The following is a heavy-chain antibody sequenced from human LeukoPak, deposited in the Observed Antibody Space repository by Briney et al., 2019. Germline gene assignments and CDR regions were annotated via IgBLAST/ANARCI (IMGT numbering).Heavy chain of an antibody. CDR2: IDPNCGGT. V-gene: IGHV1-2*06. CDR1: GYTFTGYY. J-gene: IGHJ4*02. Sequence: ASVKVSCKASGYTFTGYYMHWVRQAPGQGLEWMGRIDPNCGGTNYAQKFQGRVTMTRDTSISTAYMELSRLRSDDTAVYYCARDPRIAVAGKYFDYWGQGTLVTVSS. CDR3: ARDPRIAVAGKYFDY. D-gene: IGHD6-19*01.